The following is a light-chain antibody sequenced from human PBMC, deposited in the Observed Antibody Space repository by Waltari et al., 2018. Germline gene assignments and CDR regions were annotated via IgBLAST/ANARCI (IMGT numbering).Light chain of an antibody. Sequence: QSALTQPPSASGAPGQSVTISCTGPSSDVGGYNYDSWYQQHPGKAPKLMIYEVSKRPSGVPDRFSGSKSGNTASLTVSGLQAEDEADYYCSSYAGSNNLGVFGGGTKLTVL. V-gene: IGLV2-8*01. CDR1: SSDVGGYNY. CDR2: EVS. J-gene: IGLJ2*01. CDR3: SSYAGSNNLGV.